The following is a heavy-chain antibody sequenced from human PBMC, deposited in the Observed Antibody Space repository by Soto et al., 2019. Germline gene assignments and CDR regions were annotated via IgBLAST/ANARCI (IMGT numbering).Heavy chain of an antibody. V-gene: IGHV3-48*02. D-gene: IGHD1-26*01. Sequence: LRLSCAASGFSFSTYSMNWVRQAPGKGLEWVSYISTRSNSIYYADSVKGRFTVSRDNAKSSLFLQMNRLRDEDTAVYFCARAKYGGAYSPFDNWGQGSLVTVS. CDR1: GFSFSTYS. CDR3: ARAKYGGAYSPFDN. J-gene: IGHJ4*02. CDR2: ISTRSNSI.